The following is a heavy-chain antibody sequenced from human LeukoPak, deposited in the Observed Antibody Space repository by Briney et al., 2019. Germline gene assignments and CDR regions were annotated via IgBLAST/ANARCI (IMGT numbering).Heavy chain of an antibody. CDR2: INPNSGGA. V-gene: IGHV1-2*02. D-gene: IGHD6-13*01. J-gene: IGHJ5*02. CDR1: GYTFTTYY. Sequence: ASVKVSCKASGYTFTTYYMHWVRQAPGQGLEWMGWINPNSGGANYAQKFQGRVTMTRDTSISTAYMELSRLTSDDTAVYYCARGCEQQLPTCRLYWFDPWGQGTLVTVSP. CDR3: ARGCEQQLPTCRLYWFDP.